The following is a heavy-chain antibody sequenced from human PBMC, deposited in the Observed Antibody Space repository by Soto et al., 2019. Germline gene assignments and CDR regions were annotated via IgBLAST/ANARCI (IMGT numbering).Heavy chain of an antibody. CDR3: ARDWHDSSSWYYHFDY. CDR1: GFTFSSYG. CDR2: IWYDGSNK. J-gene: IGHJ4*02. D-gene: IGHD6-13*01. V-gene: IGHV3-33*01. Sequence: QVQLVESGGGVVQPGRSLRLSCAASGFTFSSYGMHWVRQAPGKGLEWVAVIWYDGSNKYYADSVKGRFTISRDNSKNTLYLQMNSLRAEDTAVYYCARDWHDSSSWYYHFDYWGQGTLVTVSS.